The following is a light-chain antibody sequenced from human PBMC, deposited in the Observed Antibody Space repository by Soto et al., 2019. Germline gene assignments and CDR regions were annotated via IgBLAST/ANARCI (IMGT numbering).Light chain of an antibody. CDR1: SSDVGRYNY. Sequence: QSALTQPASVSGSPGQSITVSCTGTSSDVGRYNYVSWYQQHPGKAPKLMIYEVSNRSSGVSNRFSGSKSGNTASLTISGLHAEDEADYYCSSYTSSSTGVFGGGIKLTV. CDR2: EVS. V-gene: IGLV2-14*01. J-gene: IGLJ3*02. CDR3: SSYTSSSTGV.